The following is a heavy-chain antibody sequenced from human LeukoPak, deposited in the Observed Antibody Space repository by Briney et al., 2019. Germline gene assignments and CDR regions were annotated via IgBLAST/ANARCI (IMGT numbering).Heavy chain of an antibody. V-gene: IGHV3-21*01. CDR3: ARAWSLVTPFGY. D-gene: IGHD4-23*01. CDR2: ISSSSSHI. CDR1: GFTFSSYG. J-gene: IGHJ4*02. Sequence: PGGSLRLSCAASGFTFSSYGMSWVRQAPGKGLEWVSSISSSSSHIYYADSVKGRFTISRDNAKNSLYLQMNSLRAEDTAVYYCARAWSLVTPFGYWGQGTLVTVSS.